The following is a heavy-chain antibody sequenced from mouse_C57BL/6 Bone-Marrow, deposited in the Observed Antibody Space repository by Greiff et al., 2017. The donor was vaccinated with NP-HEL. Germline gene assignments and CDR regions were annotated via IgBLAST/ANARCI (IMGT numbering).Heavy chain of an antibody. V-gene: IGHV1-55*01. J-gene: IGHJ4*01. Sequence: QVQLQQPGAELVKPGASVKMSCKASGYTFTSYWITWVKQRPGQGLEWIGDIYPGSGSTNYNEKFKSKATLTVDTSSSTAYMQLSSLTSEDSAVYYCARSGAYYRPMDYWGQGTSVTVSS. CDR3: ARSGAYYRPMDY. D-gene: IGHD2-14*01. CDR1: GYTFTSYW. CDR2: IYPGSGST.